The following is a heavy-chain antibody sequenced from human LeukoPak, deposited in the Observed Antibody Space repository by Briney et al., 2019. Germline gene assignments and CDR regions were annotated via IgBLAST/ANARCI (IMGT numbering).Heavy chain of an antibody. J-gene: IGHJ4*02. CDR2: IAPIFGTP. CDR3: ARSLGYCSSTSCSDFDY. Sequence: ASVKVSCKASGGTFDRYAISWVRQAPGQGLEWMGGIAPIFGTPNYAQNFQGRVTITTDESTSTAYMELSSLRSEDTVVYYCARSLGYCSSTSCSDFDYWGQGTLVTVSS. CDR1: GGTFDRYA. V-gene: IGHV1-69*05. D-gene: IGHD2-2*01.